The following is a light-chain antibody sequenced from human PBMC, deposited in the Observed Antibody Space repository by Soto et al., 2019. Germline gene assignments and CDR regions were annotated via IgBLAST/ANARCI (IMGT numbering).Light chain of an antibody. J-gene: IGKJ2*01. CDR3: QQYGGSPPFT. V-gene: IGKV3-20*01. CDR2: GAS. CDR1: QSISSSY. Sequence: VLTQSPGTLSLSPGARATISCSASQSISSSYLAWYKHKPGQAPRLPIYGASSWATGIPHRFTGSGSGTDFTLTVSRLEPEDCGMYYCQQYGGSPPFTFGQGTSLEIK.